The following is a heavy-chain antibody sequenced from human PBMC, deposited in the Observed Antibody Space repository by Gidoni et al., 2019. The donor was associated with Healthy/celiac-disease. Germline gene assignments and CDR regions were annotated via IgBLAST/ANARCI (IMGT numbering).Heavy chain of an antibody. Sequence: EVQLVESGGGLVKPGGSLRLSCAASGFTFSSYSMNWVRQAPGKGLEWVSSISSSSSYIYYADSVKGRFTISRDNAKNSLYLQMNSLRAEDTAVYYCARDLLAEYLHPPYYYYGMDVWGQGTTVTVSS. J-gene: IGHJ6*02. CDR1: GFTFSSYS. D-gene: IGHD6-6*01. CDR2: ISSSSSYI. CDR3: ARDLLAEYLHPPYYYYGMDV. V-gene: IGHV3-21*01.